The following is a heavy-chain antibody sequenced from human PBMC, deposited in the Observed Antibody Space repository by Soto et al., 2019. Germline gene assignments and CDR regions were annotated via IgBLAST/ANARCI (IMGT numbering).Heavy chain of an antibody. Sequence: ASVKVSCKASGYTFTSYYMHWVRQAPGQGLEWMGIINPSGGSTSYAQKFQGRVTMTRDTSTSTVYMELSSLRSEDTAVYYCARDILPIFNIQQYSSGQLLDYWGQGTLVTVSS. CDR3: ARDILPIFNIQQYSSGQLLDY. CDR1: GYTFTSYY. V-gene: IGHV1-46*03. J-gene: IGHJ4*02. D-gene: IGHD6-19*01. CDR2: INPSGGST.